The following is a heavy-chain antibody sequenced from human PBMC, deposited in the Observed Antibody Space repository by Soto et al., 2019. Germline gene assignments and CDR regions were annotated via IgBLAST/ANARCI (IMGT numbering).Heavy chain of an antibody. CDR2: ISGSDGSSI. Sequence: GGSLRLSCAASGFTFSSYAMRWVRQAPGKGLEWVSAISGSDGSSISYADSVKGRFTISRDNAKNTLYLQMKSLRAEDTAVYYCARGFSGLDYWGQGTLVTVSS. D-gene: IGHD6-19*01. CDR3: ARGFSGLDY. V-gene: IGHV3-23*01. J-gene: IGHJ4*02. CDR1: GFTFSSYA.